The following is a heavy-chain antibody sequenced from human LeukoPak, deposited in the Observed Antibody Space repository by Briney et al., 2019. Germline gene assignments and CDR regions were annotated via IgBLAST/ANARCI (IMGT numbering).Heavy chain of an antibody. Sequence: SETLSLTCTVSGGSISSYYWSWIRQPAGKGLEWIGRIYSSGSTNYNPSLKSRVTMSVDRSKNQFSLKLSSVTAADTAVYYCARGHYDILTGYYRTLFDCWGQGTLVTVSS. J-gene: IGHJ4*02. V-gene: IGHV4-4*07. D-gene: IGHD3-9*01. CDR1: GGSISSYY. CDR3: ARGHYDILTGYYRTLFDC. CDR2: IYSSGST.